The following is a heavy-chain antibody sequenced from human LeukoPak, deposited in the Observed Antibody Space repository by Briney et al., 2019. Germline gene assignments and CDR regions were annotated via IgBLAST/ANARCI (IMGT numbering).Heavy chain of an antibody. D-gene: IGHD3-10*01. CDR2: ISYDRSNK. CDR1: GFTFSSYA. V-gene: IGHV3-30*14. CDR3: ARNIHTYYSGSGSFQGSWFDP. Sequence: PGGSLRLSCAASGFTFSSYAMHWVRQAPGKGLEWVAVISYDRSNKYYADSVKGRFTISRDNSKHTLYPQMNSLRAEDTAVYYCARNIHTYYSGSGSFQGSWFDPWGQGTLVTVSS. J-gene: IGHJ5*02.